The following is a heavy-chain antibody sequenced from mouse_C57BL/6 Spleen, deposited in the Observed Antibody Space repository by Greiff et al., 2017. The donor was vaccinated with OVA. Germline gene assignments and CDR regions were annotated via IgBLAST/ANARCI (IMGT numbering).Heavy chain of an antibody. Sequence: EVQLQQSGPVLVKPGASVKMSCKASGYTFTDYYMNWVKQSHGKSLEWIGVINPYNGGTSYNQKFKGKATLTVDKSSSTAYMELNSLTSEDSAVYYCAGFYYGNYLDVWGTGTTVTVSS. CDR3: AGFYYGNYLDV. V-gene: IGHV1-19*01. CDR2: INPYNGGT. CDR1: GYTFTDYY. D-gene: IGHD2-1*01. J-gene: IGHJ1*03.